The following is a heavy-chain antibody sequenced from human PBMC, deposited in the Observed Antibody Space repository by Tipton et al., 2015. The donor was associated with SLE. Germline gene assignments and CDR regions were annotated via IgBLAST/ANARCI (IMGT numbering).Heavy chain of an antibody. D-gene: IGHD2/OR15-2a*01. CDR2: INSDGSTT. Sequence: GSLRLSCAASGFTFSSHWMHWVRQAPGKGPVWVSRINSDGSTTNYADSVKGRFTISRDNAKSTLYLQMNSLRAEDTAVYYCPRVESTSWAFDVWGQGTIVTVSS. J-gene: IGHJ3*01. CDR3: PRVESTSWAFDV. CDR1: GFTFSSHW. V-gene: IGHV3-74*01.